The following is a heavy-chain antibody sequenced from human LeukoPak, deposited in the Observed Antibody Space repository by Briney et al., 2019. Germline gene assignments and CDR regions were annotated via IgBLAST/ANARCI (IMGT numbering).Heavy chain of an antibody. CDR2: IYCSGST. CDR1: GGSIRRDC. V-gene: IGHV4-59*01. CDR3: ARGGFYGDPRTNWFDP. D-gene: IGHD4-17*01. Sequence: SQTLSLTCTVSGGSIRRDCWSCGPQPPGGRLEWRGGIYCSGSTNYNPSLKSRVTISLDTSKNQFSLKLSSVTAADTAVYYCARGGFYGDPRTNWFDPWGQGTLVTVSS. J-gene: IGHJ5*02.